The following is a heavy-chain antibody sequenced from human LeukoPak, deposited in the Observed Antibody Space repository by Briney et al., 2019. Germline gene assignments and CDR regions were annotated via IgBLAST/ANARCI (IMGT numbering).Heavy chain of an antibody. J-gene: IGHJ4*02. V-gene: IGHV3-30*02. CDR2: IRYDESNK. CDR3: ANSGYDSSN. D-gene: IGHD3-22*01. Sequence: GGSLRLSCAASGFTFSSYGMHWVRQAPGKGLEWVAFIRYDESNKYYADSVKGRFTISRDSSKNTLYLQMNSLRAEDTAVYYCANSGYDSSNGGQGTLVTVSS. CDR1: GFTFSSYG.